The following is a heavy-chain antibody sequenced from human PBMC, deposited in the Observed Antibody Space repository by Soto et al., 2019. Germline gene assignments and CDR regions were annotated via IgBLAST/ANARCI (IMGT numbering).Heavy chain of an antibody. J-gene: IGHJ4*02. CDR2: ISYDGSNK. V-gene: IGHV3-30-3*01. Sequence: GGSLRLSCAASGFTFSSYAMHWVRQAPGKGLEWVAVISYDGSNKYYADSVKGRFTISRDNSKNTLYLQMNSLRAEDTAVYYCARSIQPAPHFVLSSLGYWGQGTLVTVSS. D-gene: IGHD2-8*01. CDR1: GFTFSSYA. CDR3: ARSIQPAPHFVLSSLGY.